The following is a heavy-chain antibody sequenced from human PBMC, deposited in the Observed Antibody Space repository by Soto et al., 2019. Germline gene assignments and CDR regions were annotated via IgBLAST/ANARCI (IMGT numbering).Heavy chain of an antibody. D-gene: IGHD4-17*01. CDR3: AHAGDYDLLSFHH. CDR1: GFSLTTTSMD. CDR2: IYWDDDQ. V-gene: IGHV2-5*02. Sequence: QITLKESGPPLVRPAQTLTLTCAFSGFSLTTTSMDVAWIRQPPGKALEWLALIYWDDDQRYSPSLKDRLTISKDTSRSRVVLTISNMNPEDTGTYFCAHAGDYDLLSFHHWGPGTLVTVSS. J-gene: IGHJ4*02.